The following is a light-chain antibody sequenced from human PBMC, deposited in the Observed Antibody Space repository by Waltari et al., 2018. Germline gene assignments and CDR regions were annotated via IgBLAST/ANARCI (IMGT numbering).Light chain of an antibody. J-gene: IGKJ3*01. V-gene: IGKV1-33*01. CDR2: VAS. Sequence: DIQMTQSPSSLSASLGDRVTITCQASQDISFFLNWYQHKPGEAPNLLTSVASILQAGVPSSFSGGGSATDFTLTIISLQPEDVATYYCQQYDDLPPFTFGPGTKVDLK. CDR3: QQYDDLPPFT. CDR1: QDISFF.